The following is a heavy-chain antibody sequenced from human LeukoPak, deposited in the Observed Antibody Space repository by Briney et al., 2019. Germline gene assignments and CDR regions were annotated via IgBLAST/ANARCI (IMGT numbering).Heavy chain of an antibody. CDR3: AKDVITITPKYYFDY. CDR2: ISSSGSTI. Sequence: GGSLRLSCAASGFTFSSYEMNWVRQAPGKGLEWVSYISSSGSTIYYADSVKGRFTISRDNAKNSLYLQMNSLRAEDTAVYYCAKDVITITPKYYFDYWGQGTLVTVSS. D-gene: IGHD3-3*01. J-gene: IGHJ4*02. V-gene: IGHV3-48*03. CDR1: GFTFSSYE.